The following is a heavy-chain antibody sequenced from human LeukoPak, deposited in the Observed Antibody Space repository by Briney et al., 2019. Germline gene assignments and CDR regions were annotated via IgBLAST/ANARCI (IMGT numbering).Heavy chain of an antibody. D-gene: IGHD6-19*01. CDR3: AREIAVAGTGNWFDP. Sequence: PGGSLRLSCAASGFTVSSNYMSXXRQAPGKGLXXXXXIYSGGSTYYADSVKGRFTXSRDNSKNTLYLQMNSLRAEDTAVYYCAREIAVAGTGNWFDPWGQGTLVTVSS. CDR2: IYSGGST. CDR1: GFTVSSNY. V-gene: IGHV3-66*01. J-gene: IGHJ5*02.